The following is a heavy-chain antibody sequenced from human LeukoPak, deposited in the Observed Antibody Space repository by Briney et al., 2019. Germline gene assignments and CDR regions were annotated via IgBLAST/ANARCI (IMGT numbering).Heavy chain of an antibody. CDR1: GFIFSSHV. CDR2: ISAIGGTT. D-gene: IGHD3-16*01. Sequence: GGSLRLSCAASGFIFSSHVMAWVRQAPGKGLEWVSHISAIGGTTKYADSVKGRFTISRDNAKNSLYLQMNTLRADDTAVYYCARDGFGTGSNWGQGTLVTVSS. CDR3: ARDGFGTGSN. V-gene: IGHV3-23*01. J-gene: IGHJ4*02.